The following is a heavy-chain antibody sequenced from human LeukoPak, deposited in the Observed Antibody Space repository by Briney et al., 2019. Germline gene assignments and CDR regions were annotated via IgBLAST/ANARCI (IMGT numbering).Heavy chain of an antibody. CDR3: ARYGDYVFDL. Sequence: SETLSLTCTVSGGSISSYYWSWIRQPPGKGLEWIGYIYYSGSTIYNPSLKSRVTISVDTSKNQFSPKLSSVTAADMAVYYCARYGDYVFDLWGQGTLVTVSS. V-gene: IGHV4-59*01. D-gene: IGHD4-17*01. J-gene: IGHJ4*02. CDR1: GGSISSYY. CDR2: IYYSGST.